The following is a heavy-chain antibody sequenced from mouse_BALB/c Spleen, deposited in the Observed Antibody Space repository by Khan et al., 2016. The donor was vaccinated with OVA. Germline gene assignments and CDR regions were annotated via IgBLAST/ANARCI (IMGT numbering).Heavy chain of an antibody. D-gene: IGHD4-1*01. CDR1: GLTFSAYS. Sequence: EVELVESGGDLVKPGGSLKLSRAASGLTFSAYSMSWVRQTPDKRLEWVATISSGADYTYYPDGVKGRFTISRDNAKNTLYLQMSSLKSEDTAMYYCASHLTGSFTYWGQGTMVTVSA. CDR3: ASHLTGSFTY. J-gene: IGHJ3*01. V-gene: IGHV5-6*01. CDR2: ISSGADYT.